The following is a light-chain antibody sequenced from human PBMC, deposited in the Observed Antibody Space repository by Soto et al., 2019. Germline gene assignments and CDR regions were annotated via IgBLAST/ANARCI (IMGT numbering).Light chain of an antibody. CDR1: SSDVGYYDY. J-gene: IGLJ1*01. CDR3: SSYAGSSNV. Sequence: SALTQPPSASGFPGQSVTLSCTGTSSDVGYYDYVSWYQQHPGKAPKLVSYEVTKRPSGVPDRVSASKSGNTASLTVSGLRAEDEADYYCSSYAGSSNVFGTGTKVTVL. V-gene: IGLV2-8*01. CDR2: EVT.